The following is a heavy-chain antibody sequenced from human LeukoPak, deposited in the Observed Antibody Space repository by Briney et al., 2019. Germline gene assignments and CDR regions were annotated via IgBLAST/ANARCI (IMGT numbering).Heavy chain of an antibody. J-gene: IGHJ4*02. D-gene: IGHD3-16*01. CDR1: GGSISSGSYY. Sequence: PSETLSLTCTVSGGSISSGSYYWSWIRQPAGKGLEWIGRIYTSGSTNYNPSLKSRVTISVDTSNNHFSLKLNSVTAADTAVYYCARHYVFVLGGSSFDYWGQGTLVTVSS. V-gene: IGHV4-61*02. CDR3: ARHYVFVLGGSSFDY. CDR2: IYTSGST.